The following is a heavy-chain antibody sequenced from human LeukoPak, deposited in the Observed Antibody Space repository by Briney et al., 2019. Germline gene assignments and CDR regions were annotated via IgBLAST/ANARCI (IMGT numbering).Heavy chain of an antibody. J-gene: IGHJ6*03. CDR3: ARAYSTPNYYYYYYMDV. D-gene: IGHD6-13*01. V-gene: IGHV6-1*01. Sequence: SQTLSLTCAISGDSVSSNSAAWNWIRQSPSRGLEWLGRTYYRSKWYNDYAVSVKSRITINPDTSKNQFSLQLNSLTPEDTAVYYCARAYSTPNYYYYYYMDVWGKGTTVTVSS. CDR2: TYYRSKWYN. CDR1: GDSVSSNSAA.